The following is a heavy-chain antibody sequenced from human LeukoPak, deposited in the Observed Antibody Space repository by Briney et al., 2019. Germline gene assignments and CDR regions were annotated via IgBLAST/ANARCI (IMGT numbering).Heavy chain of an antibody. CDR2: IHYSGTT. V-gene: IGHV4-39*01. CDR1: GGSLNISSYY. Sequence: PSETLSLTCTVSGGSLNISSYYWGWIRQPPGKGLEGIGSIHYSGTTYYTPSLKIRVTIFGDPSKNQSSLKLNSVTAADTAVYYCARSQATAMLSDYWGQGTLVTVSS. J-gene: IGHJ4*02. CDR3: ARSQATAMLSDY. D-gene: IGHD2-2*01.